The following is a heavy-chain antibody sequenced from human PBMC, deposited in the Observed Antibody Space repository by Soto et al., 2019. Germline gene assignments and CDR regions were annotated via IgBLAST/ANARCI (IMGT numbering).Heavy chain of an antibody. CDR1: GGSFGGYY. J-gene: IGHJ5*02. D-gene: IGHD2-15*01. V-gene: IGHV4-34*01. Sequence: SETLSLTCAVYGGSFGGYYWSWIRQPPGKGLEWIGEINHSGSTNYNPSLKSRVTISVDTSKNQFSLKLSSVTAADTAVYYCARVVVVAATQTWFDPWGQGTLVTVSS. CDR3: ARVVVVAATQTWFDP. CDR2: INHSGST.